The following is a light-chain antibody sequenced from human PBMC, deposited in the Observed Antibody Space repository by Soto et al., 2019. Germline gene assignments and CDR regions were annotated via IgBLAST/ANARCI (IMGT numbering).Light chain of an antibody. CDR1: SSDVGGYNY. V-gene: IGLV2-8*01. CDR3: SSYAGSHVV. J-gene: IGLJ2*01. Sequence: QSALTQPPSASGSPGQSVTISCTGTSSDVGGYNYVSWYQQHPGKAPKLIIYEVSKRPSGVPDRFSGSKSGNTASLTVSGLQAEDEADYSCSSYAGSHVVFGGGTKLTVL. CDR2: EVS.